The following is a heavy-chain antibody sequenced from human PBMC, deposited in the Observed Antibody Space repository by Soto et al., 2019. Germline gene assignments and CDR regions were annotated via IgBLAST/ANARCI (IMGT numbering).Heavy chain of an antibody. D-gene: IGHD2-21*01. CDR3: ARSRGGDGYNPLDY. V-gene: IGHV3-30-3*01. Sequence: QVQLVDSGRGVVQPGRSLRLSCAASGFPFSSYAIHWVRQAPGKGLEWVAFISYDGSNTYYADSVRGRFSVSRDNSNNTLDLQMNSLRAEDTAVYYCARSRGGDGYNPLDYWGQGTLVTVSS. J-gene: IGHJ4*02. CDR1: GFPFSSYA. CDR2: ISYDGSNT.